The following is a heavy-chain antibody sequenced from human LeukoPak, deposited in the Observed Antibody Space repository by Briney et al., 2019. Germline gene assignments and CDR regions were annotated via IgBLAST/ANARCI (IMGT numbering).Heavy chain of an antibody. J-gene: IGHJ4*02. CDR2: ISWNSGSI. CDR3: ARILYHSHDY. V-gene: IGHV3-9*01. D-gene: IGHD2/OR15-2a*01. CDR1: GFKFDDYV. Sequence: PGGSLRLSCAGSGFKFDDYVMHWVRQAPGKGLEWVSGISWNSGSIGYADSVKGRFTISRDNAKNSLYLHMNSLRAEDTAVYYCARILYHSHDYWGRGTLVTVS.